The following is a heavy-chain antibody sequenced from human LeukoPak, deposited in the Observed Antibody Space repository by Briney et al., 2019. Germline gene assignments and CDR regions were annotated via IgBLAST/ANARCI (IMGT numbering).Heavy chain of an antibody. Sequence: GGSLRLSCAASGFTFSSYSMNWVRQAPGKGLEWVSYISSSSSTIYYADSVKGRFTISRDNSKNTLYVQMNSLRAEDTAVYYCARDSVSPFLGIAVAPLGYWGQGTLVTVSS. J-gene: IGHJ4*02. D-gene: IGHD6-19*01. CDR1: GFTFSSYS. CDR2: ISSSSSTI. CDR3: ARDSVSPFLGIAVAPLGY. V-gene: IGHV3-48*01.